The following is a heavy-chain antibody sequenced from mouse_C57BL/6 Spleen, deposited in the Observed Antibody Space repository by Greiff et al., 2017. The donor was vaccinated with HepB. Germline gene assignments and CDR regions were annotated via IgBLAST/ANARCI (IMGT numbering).Heavy chain of an antibody. CDR3: TIYYDYRGFAY. CDR1: GFTFSNYW. J-gene: IGHJ3*01. CDR2: IRLKSDNYAT. V-gene: IGHV6-3*01. Sequence: VQLKESGGGLVQPGGSMKLSCVASGFTFSNYWMNWVRQSPEKGLEWVAQIRLKSDNYATHYAESVKGRFTISRDDSKSSVYLQMNNLRAEDTGIYYCTIYYDYRGFAYWGQGTLVTVSA. D-gene: IGHD2-4*01.